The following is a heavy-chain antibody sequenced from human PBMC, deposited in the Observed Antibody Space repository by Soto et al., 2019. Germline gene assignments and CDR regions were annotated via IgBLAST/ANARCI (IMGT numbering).Heavy chain of an antibody. D-gene: IGHD6-19*01. CDR2: ISGSGGST. J-gene: IGHJ4*02. V-gene: IGHV3-23*01. Sequence: EVQLLESGGGLVQPGGSLRLSCAASGFTFSSYAMSWVRQAPGKGLEWVSAISGSGGSTYYADSVKGRFTISRDNSKNTLYLQMNSLRAEDTAVYYCAKVGTGGIAVAGTYLGYWGQGTLVTVSS. CDR3: AKVGTGGIAVAGTYLGY. CDR1: GFTFSSYA.